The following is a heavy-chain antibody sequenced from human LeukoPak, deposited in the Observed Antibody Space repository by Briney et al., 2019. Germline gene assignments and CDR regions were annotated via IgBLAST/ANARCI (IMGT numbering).Heavy chain of an antibody. V-gene: IGHV3-21*01. CDR1: GFTFSSYT. D-gene: IGHD3-22*01. CDR2: VSSSSNYI. CDR3: ARDTTYYYDSNGYYYFDY. J-gene: IGHJ4*02. Sequence: PGRSLRLSCAASGFTFSSYTMNWVRQAPGKGLEWVSSVSSSSNYIYYADSVKGRFTISRDNAKNSLFLQMNSLRAEDTAVYYCARDTTYYYDSNGYYYFDYWGQGTLVTVSS.